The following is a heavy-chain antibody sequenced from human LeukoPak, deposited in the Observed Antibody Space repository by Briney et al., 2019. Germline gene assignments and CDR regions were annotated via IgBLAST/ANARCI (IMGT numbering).Heavy chain of an antibody. CDR3: ARDSSSWYRLIPQFNFDH. CDR1: GFTFSSYW. CDR2: IKQDGSEK. V-gene: IGHV3-7*01. J-gene: IGHJ4*02. D-gene: IGHD6-13*01. Sequence: GGSLRLSCAASGFTFSSYWMSWVRQAPGNGLEWVANIKQDGSEKYYVDSVKGRFTISRDNAKNSLYLQMNSLRAEDTAVYYCARDSSSWYRLIPQFNFDHWGQGTLVTVSS.